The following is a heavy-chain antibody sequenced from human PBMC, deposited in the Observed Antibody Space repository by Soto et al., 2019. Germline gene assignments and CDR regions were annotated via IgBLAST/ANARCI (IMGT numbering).Heavy chain of an antibody. V-gene: IGHV3-21*01. D-gene: IGHD6-19*01. CDR3: AGLMSYSSCDY. Sequence: EVQLVESGGGLVKPGGSLRLSCAASGFTFSSYSMNWVRQAPGKGLEWVSSISSSSSYIYYADAVKGRFTISRDNAKNSLYLKMNSLRAEDTAVYYCAGLMSYSSCDYWGQGTLVTVSS. CDR1: GFTFSSYS. CDR2: ISSSSSYI. J-gene: IGHJ4*02.